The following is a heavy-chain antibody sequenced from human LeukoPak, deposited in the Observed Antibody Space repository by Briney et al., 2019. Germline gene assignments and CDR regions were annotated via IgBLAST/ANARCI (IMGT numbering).Heavy chain of an antibody. CDR2: INWNGGST. D-gene: IGHD2-15*01. J-gene: IGHJ5*02. CDR1: GFTFDDYG. Sequence: GGSLRLSCAASGFTFDDYGMSWVRQAPGKGLEWVSGINWNGGSTGYADSVKGRFTISRDNAKNSLYLQMNSLRAEDTALYHCARETVVVAATEYNWFDPWGQGTLVTVSS. V-gene: IGHV3-20*01. CDR3: ARETVVVAATEYNWFDP.